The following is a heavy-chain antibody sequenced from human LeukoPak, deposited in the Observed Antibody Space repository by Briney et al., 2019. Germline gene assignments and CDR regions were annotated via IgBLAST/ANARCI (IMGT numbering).Heavy chain of an antibody. CDR3: ARQIPRKYYYGSGSIYYFDY. Sequence: GESLKISCKGSGYSFTSYWFGWVRQMPGKGLEWMGIIYPGDSDTRYSPSFQGQVTISADRSISTAYLQWSSLKASDTAMYYCARQIPRKYYYGSGSIYYFDYWGQGTLVTVSS. J-gene: IGHJ4*02. V-gene: IGHV5-51*01. D-gene: IGHD3-10*01. CDR1: GYSFTSYW. CDR2: IYPGDSDT.